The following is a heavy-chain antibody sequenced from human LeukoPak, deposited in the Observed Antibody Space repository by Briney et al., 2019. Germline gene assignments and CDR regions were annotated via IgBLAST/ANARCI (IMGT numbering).Heavy chain of an antibody. CDR2: SNAAGSPV. D-gene: IGHD6-19*01. V-gene: IGHV3-48*02. CDR3: ARDRSLSVAGAFDF. CDR1: GFTFSNYR. Sequence: GGSLRLSCTGSGFTFSNYRMNWVRQAPGKGLEWISYSNAAGSPVSYAESVQGRFTISRDNVKNSLYLEMNSLRDDDTAVYYCARDRSLSVAGAFDFWGQGSLVTVSS. J-gene: IGHJ4*02.